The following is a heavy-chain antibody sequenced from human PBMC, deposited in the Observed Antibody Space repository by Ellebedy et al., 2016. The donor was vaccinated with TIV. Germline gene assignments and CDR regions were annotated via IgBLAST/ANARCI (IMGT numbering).Heavy chain of an antibody. J-gene: IGHJ4*02. D-gene: IGHD2-15*01. CDR3: ARTTLHCNGGGCSPFSDY. Sequence: SETLSLTCTVSGGSITDYYWSWIRQSPGKGLEWIGFFYYSGSTNYNPSLKRRVAISVDTSKNQFSLKLTSVAAADTAVYYCARTTLHCNGGGCSPFSDYWGQGTLVTVSS. CDR1: GGSITDYY. V-gene: IGHV4-59*01. CDR2: FYYSGST.